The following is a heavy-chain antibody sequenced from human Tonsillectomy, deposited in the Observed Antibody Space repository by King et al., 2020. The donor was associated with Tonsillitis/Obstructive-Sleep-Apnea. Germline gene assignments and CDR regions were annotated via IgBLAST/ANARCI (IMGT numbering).Heavy chain of an antibody. V-gene: IGHV1-69*09. CDR3: AAVDTAMVYDYYYMDV. Sequence: VQLVQSGAEVKKPGSSVKVSCKASGGTFSSYAISWVRQAPGQGLEWMGRIIPILGIANYAQKFQGRVTITADKSTSTAYMELSSLRSEDTAVYYCAAVDTAMVYDYYYMDVWGKGTTVTVSS. CDR2: IIPILGIA. J-gene: IGHJ6*03. D-gene: IGHD5-18*01. CDR1: GGTFSSYA.